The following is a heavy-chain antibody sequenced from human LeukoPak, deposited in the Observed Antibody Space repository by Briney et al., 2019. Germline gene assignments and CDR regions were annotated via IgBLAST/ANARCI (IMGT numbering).Heavy chain of an antibody. CDR1: GGSFSGYY. J-gene: IGHJ4*02. Sequence: SETLSLTCAVYGGSFSGYYWSWIRQPPGKGLEWIGEINHSGSTNYNPSLKSRATISVDTSKNQFSLKLSSVTAAATAVYYCARGDSYGYLTANYFDYWGQGTLVTVSS. CDR2: INHSGST. D-gene: IGHD5-18*01. CDR3: ARGDSYGYLTANYFDY. V-gene: IGHV4-34*01.